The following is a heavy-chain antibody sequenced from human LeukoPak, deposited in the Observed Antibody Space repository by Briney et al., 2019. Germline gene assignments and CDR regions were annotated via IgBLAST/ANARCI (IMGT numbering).Heavy chain of an antibody. CDR1: GFSFSSYW. CDR2: IKQAGSEK. CDR3: ARPKIAVAAPRDAFDI. J-gene: IGHJ3*02. Sequence: GGSLRLSCAASGFSFSSYWMTWVRQAPGKGLEWVANIKQAGSEKYYVDSVKGRFAISRDNAMNSLYLQMNSLRAEDTAVYYCARPKIAVAAPRDAFDIRGQGTMVTVSS. V-gene: IGHV3-7*01. D-gene: IGHD6-19*01.